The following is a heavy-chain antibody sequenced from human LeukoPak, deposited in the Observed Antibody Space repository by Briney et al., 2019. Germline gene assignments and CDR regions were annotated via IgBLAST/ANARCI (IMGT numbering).Heavy chain of an antibody. CDR3: ARGVYCSGDNCYYYYYYMDV. D-gene: IGHD2-15*01. CDR1: GGSISGYY. V-gene: IGHV4-4*07. Sequence: SETLSLTCTVSGGSISGYYWSWLRQPAGKGLEWIGRIYTSGSTNYNPSLKSRVTISVDKSTNQFSLKLSSVTAADTAVYYCARGVYCSGDNCYYYYYYMDVWGKGTTVTVSS. CDR2: IYTSGST. J-gene: IGHJ6*03.